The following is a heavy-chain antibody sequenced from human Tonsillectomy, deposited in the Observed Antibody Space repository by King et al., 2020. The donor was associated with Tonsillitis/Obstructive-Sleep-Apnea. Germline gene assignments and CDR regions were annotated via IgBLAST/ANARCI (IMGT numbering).Heavy chain of an antibody. CDR1: GFTFSDYY. V-gene: IGHV3-11*05. CDR2: ISSSSSYT. D-gene: IGHD2-2*01. J-gene: IGHJ4*02. Sequence: VQLVESGGGLVKPGGSLRLSCAASGFTFSDYYMSWIRQAPGKGLEWGSYISSSSSYTNYADSVKGRFTISRDNAKNSLYLQMNSLRAEDTAVYYCARAIVVVPAAIRYFDYWGQGTLVTVSS. CDR3: ARAIVVVPAAIRYFDY.